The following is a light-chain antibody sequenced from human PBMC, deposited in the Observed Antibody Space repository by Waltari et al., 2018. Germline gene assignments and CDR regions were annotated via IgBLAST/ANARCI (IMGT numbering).Light chain of an antibody. Sequence: DIQMTQSPSTLSASVGATVTITCRASHSVSSWLAWYQQRPGKAPKVLISTASSLESGIPSRFSGTGSGTEVTLTISSLKTDDVATYYCKQYNTYSPYTCGQGTKVEI. V-gene: IGKV1-5*03. CDR1: HSVSSW. CDR3: KQYNTYSPYT. J-gene: IGKJ2*01. CDR2: TAS.